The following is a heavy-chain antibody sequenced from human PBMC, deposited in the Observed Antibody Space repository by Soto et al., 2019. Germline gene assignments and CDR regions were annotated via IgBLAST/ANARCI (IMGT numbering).Heavy chain of an antibody. D-gene: IGHD5-12*01. V-gene: IGHV3-64*01. Sequence: EVQLVESGGGLVQPGGSLRLSCAASGFTFSSYAMHWVRQAPGKGLEYVSVISSNGGSTYYANSVKGRFTISRDNSKNTLYLQMGSLRAEDTAVYYCARGSNGYHFDYWGQGTLVTVSS. CDR1: GFTFSSYA. J-gene: IGHJ4*02. CDR3: ARGSNGYHFDY. CDR2: ISSNGGST.